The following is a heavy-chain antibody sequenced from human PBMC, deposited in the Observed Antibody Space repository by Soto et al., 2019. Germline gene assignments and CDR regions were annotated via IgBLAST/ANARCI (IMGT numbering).Heavy chain of an antibody. J-gene: IGHJ4*02. CDR2: IYWDGEK. D-gene: IGHD1-7*01. Sequence: QITLKESGPTLVKPTQTLTLTCTFSGFSLSTSGVGVGWIRQPPGKALEWRALIYWDGEKRYSSSLKSRLIITKDTSKNQVVLTLTNMDPADTATYYCAMLTWNCGSAFEYWGQGTLVTVSS. CDR3: AMLTWNCGSAFEY. CDR1: GFSLSTSGVG. V-gene: IGHV2-5*02.